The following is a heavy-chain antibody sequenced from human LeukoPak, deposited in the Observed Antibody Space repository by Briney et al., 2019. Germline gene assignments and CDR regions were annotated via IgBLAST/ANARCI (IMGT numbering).Heavy chain of an antibody. V-gene: IGHV4-4*09. CDR2: ILSSGST. Sequence: SETLSLTCTVSGGSISNYYWNWIRQPPGKGLEWIGYILSSGSTHHNPSLTSRISLSVDTSKNQFSLKLSSVTAADTAVYYCARDPGYYFDYWGQGTLVTVSS. CDR1: GGSISNYY. J-gene: IGHJ4*02. CDR3: ARDPGYYFDY. D-gene: IGHD3-10*01.